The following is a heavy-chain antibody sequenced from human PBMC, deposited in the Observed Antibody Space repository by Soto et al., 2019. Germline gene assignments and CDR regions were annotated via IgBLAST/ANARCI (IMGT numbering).Heavy chain of an antibody. Sequence: GGSLRLSCVASGFTFSPYALHWVRQAPGKGLQWLASSDGSNTYYADSVKGRFTISRDNSKNTPYLQMDSLRPEDTAVYYCARGYLTAAGLDYWGQGTLVTVSS. CDR1: GFTFSPYA. CDR3: ARGYLTAAGLDY. J-gene: IGHJ4*02. D-gene: IGHD6-13*01. V-gene: IGHV3-30-3*01. CDR2: SDGSNT.